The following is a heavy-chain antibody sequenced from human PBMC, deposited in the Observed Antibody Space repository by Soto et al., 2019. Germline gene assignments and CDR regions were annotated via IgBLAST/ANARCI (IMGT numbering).Heavy chain of an antibody. V-gene: IGHV1-18*04. CDR2: ISSYNGNT. Sequence: ASVKVSCKASGYTFTSYGISWVRQAPGQGLEWMGWISSYNGNTNYAQKVQGRVIMTTDTSTSTTYMELRSLRSGDTAVYYCARGPRYCSSTTCFSGVTWFDPWGQGTLVTVSS. J-gene: IGHJ5*02. CDR3: ARGPRYCSSTTCFSGVTWFDP. CDR1: GYTFTSYG. D-gene: IGHD2-2*01.